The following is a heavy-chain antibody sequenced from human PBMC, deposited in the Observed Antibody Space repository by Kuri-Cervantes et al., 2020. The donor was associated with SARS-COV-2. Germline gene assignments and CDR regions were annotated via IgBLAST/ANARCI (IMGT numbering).Heavy chain of an antibody. D-gene: IGHD3-22*01. CDR1: GYTLTEYA. Sequence: ASVKVSCKASGYTLTEYAMHSLRQAPGQRLEWMGWINAGNGNTKYSQKFQGRVTITRDTSASTAYMELSSLRSEDTAMYYCARAPIYYDSSGLQWSDDAFDIWGQGTMVTVSS. CDR3: ARAPIYYDSSGLQWSDDAFDI. V-gene: IGHV1-3*01. CDR2: INAGNGNT. J-gene: IGHJ3*02.